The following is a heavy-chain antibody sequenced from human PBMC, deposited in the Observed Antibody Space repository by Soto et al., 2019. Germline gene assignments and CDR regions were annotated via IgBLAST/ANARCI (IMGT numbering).Heavy chain of an antibody. D-gene: IGHD3-22*01. J-gene: IGHJ5*02. V-gene: IGHV3-23*01. CDR3: AKDPLIVVVITTTWFDP. Sequence: GSLRLACAASGFTFSSYAMSWVRQAPGKGLEWVSAISGIGGSTYYADSVKGRFTISRDNSKNTLYLQMNSLRAEDTAVYYCAKDPLIVVVITTTWFDPWGQGTLVTVSS. CDR1: GFTFSSYA. CDR2: ISGIGGST.